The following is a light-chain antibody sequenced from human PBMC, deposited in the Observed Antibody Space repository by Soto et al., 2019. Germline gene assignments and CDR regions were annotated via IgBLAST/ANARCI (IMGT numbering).Light chain of an antibody. J-gene: IGKJ2*01. CDR3: QQYNYWLVYT. V-gene: IGKV3-15*01. CDR2: AAS. CDR1: QNLSTN. Sequence: EIVMTQSPATLSVSPGERVTLSCRASQNLSTNLAWYQQRPGQAPRLLIYAASTRATGIPARFSGSGSGTEFALTISSLQSEYFAVYYCQQYNYWLVYTFGQGTKLEIK.